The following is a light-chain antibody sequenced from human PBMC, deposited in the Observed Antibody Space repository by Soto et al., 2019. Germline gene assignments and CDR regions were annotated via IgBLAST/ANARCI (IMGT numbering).Light chain of an antibody. V-gene: IGKV3-11*01. CDR2: AAS. CDR1: QSIGVY. J-gene: IGKJ5*01. CDR3: QQRNNWPEGIT. Sequence: EVLMRQSPATLSVSPGEGATLSCRASQSIGVYLAWYRQRPGQAPTLLLYAASNRAPGIPARFSASGSGTYFTLTISGLGPEDFAVYYGQQRNNWPEGITFGQGTRLDIK.